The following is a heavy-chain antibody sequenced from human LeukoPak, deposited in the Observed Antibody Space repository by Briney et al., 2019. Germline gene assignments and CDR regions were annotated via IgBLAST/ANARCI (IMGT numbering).Heavy chain of an antibody. CDR3: ARDLVDYGDYAERGGNWFDP. CDR1: GFTFSTYA. J-gene: IGHJ5*02. CDR2: ISGRGGTT. V-gene: IGHV3-23*01. D-gene: IGHD4-17*01. Sequence: PGGSLRLSCAASGFTFSTYAMSWVRQAPGKGLEWVSFISGRGGTTYNADSVKGRFTISRDNSKNTLYLQMNSLRADDTAIYYCARDLVDYGDYAERGGNWFDPWGQGTLVTVSS.